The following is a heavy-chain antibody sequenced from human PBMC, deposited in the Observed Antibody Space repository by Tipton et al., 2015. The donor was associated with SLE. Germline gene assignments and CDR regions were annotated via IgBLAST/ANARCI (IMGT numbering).Heavy chain of an antibody. CDR2: IHHSGGT. V-gene: IGHV4-38-2*01. J-gene: IGHJ3*02. CDR3: AREVNVVSDSDAFDI. CDR1: GYSISSGYY. D-gene: IGHD2-21*01. Sequence: TLSLTCAVSGYSISSGYYWGWFRQPPGKGLEWIGSIHHSGGTQYNPSLESRVTISLETSNQFSLKLSSVTAPDTGVYYCAREVNVVSDSDAFDIWGQGTLVTVSS.